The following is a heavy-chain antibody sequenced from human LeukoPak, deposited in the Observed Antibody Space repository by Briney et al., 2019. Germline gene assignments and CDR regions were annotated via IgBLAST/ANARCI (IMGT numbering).Heavy chain of an antibody. CDR3: TGVITPYYYYGMDV. CDR1: GFTFSNAW. Sequence: GGSLRLSCAASGFTFSNAWMRWVRHAPGKVLEWVGPIKSKTDGGTTDYAAPVKGRLTISRDDSKNTLYLQMNSLRTEDTAVYYCTGVITPYYYYGMDVWGQGTTVTVSS. J-gene: IGHJ6*02. D-gene: IGHD3-22*01. V-gene: IGHV3-15*01. CDR2: IKSKTDGGTT.